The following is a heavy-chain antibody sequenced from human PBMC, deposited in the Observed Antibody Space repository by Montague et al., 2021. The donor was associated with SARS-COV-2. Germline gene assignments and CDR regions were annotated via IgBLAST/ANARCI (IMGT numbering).Heavy chain of an antibody. CDR2: IWCDGSNK. V-gene: IGHV3-33*01. CDR1: GFTFSSHG. Sequence: SLRLSCAASGFTFSSHGMHWVRQAPGKGLEWVAVIWCDGSNKYYADSVKGRFTIPRDNSKNTLYLQMNSLSAEDTAMYYCARDRGIAVTGTIYYFDYWGQGTLVTVSS. J-gene: IGHJ4*02. D-gene: IGHD6-19*01. CDR3: ARDRGIAVTGTIYYFDY.